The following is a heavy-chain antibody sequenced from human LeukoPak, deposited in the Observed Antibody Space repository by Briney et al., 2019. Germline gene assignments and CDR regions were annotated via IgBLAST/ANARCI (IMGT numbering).Heavy chain of an antibody. CDR3: ARDPPGVRYGRPIFDF. CDR2: INPNSGGT. Sequence: ASVKVSCKASGYTFTDYYMHWVRQAPGQGLEWMGWINPNSGGTNYAQKFQGRVTMARDKSISTAYMELYSLRSDDTAVYYCARDPPGVRYGRPIFDFWGQGTLVTVSS. D-gene: IGHD2-8*01. CDR1: GYTFTDYY. J-gene: IGHJ4*02. V-gene: IGHV1-2*02.